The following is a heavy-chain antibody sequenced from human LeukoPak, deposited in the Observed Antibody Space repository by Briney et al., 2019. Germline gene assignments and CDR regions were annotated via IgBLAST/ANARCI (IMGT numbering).Heavy chain of an antibody. CDR2: ISTSSSYI. V-gene: IGHV3-21*01. CDR3: ARIGTDYYDSSGPLDY. CDR1: GGSIGRSTYH. Sequence: PSETLSLTCTVSGGSIGRSTYHWGWIRQAPGKGLEWVSSISTSSSYIYYADSVKGRFTISRDNAKNSLYLQMHSLRAEDTAVYYCARIGTDYYDSSGPLDYWGQGTLVTVSS. D-gene: IGHD3-22*01. J-gene: IGHJ4*02.